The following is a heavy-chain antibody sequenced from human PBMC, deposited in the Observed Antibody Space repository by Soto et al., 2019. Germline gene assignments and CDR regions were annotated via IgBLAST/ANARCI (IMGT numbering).Heavy chain of an antibody. CDR2: ITTYNGNT. CDR1: GYTFTNYN. Sequence: QVQLVQSGAEVKKPGASVKVSCKASGYTFTNYNIIWVRQAPGQGLEWMGWITTYNGNTNYAQKLQGRVIMTTDTSTSTANMKLRSLRSDDTDVYYRAGSIAYWGEGTLVTDSS. CDR3: AGSIAY. V-gene: IGHV1-18*01. J-gene: IGHJ4*02.